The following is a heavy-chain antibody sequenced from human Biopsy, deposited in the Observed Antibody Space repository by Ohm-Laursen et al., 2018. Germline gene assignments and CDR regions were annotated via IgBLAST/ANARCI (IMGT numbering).Heavy chain of an antibody. Sequence: PSETLSLTCTVSCGSISSDYWSWIRQTPGKGLEWVGYIYYSGCTNYNPSLKSRVTIAVDTSKNQFSLRLNSATAADTAVYYCARATNSTGWPYFYFYGMDVWGQGTTVTVSS. CDR2: IYYSGCT. CDR3: ARATNSTGWPYFYFYGMDV. J-gene: IGHJ6*02. V-gene: IGHV4-59*01. D-gene: IGHD2/OR15-2a*01. CDR1: CGSISSDY.